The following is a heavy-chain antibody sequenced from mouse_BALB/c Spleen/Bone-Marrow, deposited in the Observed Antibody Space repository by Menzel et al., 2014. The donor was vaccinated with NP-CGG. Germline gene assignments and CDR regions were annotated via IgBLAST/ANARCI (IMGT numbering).Heavy chain of an antibody. Sequence: EVQLQESGGGLVQPGGSLRLSCATFGFTFTDYFMSWVRQPPGKALEWLGFIRNKANGYTAEYSASVKGRFTISRDNSQSILYLQLSTLRPEDSATYYCASSYALDSWGQGTSVTVSS. CDR3: ASSYALDS. V-gene: IGHV7-3*02. CDR1: GFTFTDYF. J-gene: IGHJ4*01. CDR2: IRNKANGYTA.